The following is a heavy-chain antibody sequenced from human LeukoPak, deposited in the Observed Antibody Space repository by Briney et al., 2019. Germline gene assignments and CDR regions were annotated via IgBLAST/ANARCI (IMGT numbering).Heavy chain of an antibody. D-gene: IGHD3-10*01. CDR3: ARDRAVRGVGYYYYYYMDV. V-gene: IGHV3-53*01. J-gene: IGHJ6*03. CDR1: GFTFSNYA. Sequence: PGGSLRLSCAASGFTFSNYAMSWVRQAPGKGLEWVSVIYSGGSTYYADSVKGRFTISRDNSKNTLYLQMNSLRAEDTAVYYCARDRAVRGVGYYYYYYMDVWGKGTTVTISS. CDR2: IYSGGST.